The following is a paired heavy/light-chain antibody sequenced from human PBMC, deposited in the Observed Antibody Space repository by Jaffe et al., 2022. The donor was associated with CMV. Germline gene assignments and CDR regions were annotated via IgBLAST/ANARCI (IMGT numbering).Light chain of an antibody. J-gene: IGLJ1*01. CDR2: RNT. CDR1: NSDIGSNT. CDR3: ATWDDNLNGPV. V-gene: IGLV1-44*01. Sequence: QSVLTQPPSASGTPGQRVTISCSGSNSDIGSNTVSWYQQLPGAAPKLLFYRNTQWPSGVPARFAASKSGTSAFLDISGLQSEDEADYYCATWDDNLNGPVFGSGTKVTVL.
Heavy chain of an antibody. CDR1: GAAVTAFY. J-gene: IGHJ3*01. Sequence: VQLQESGPGLVKSSETLSLTCTVSGAAVTAFYWNWIRQPPGKGLEWLGHIYYSGSANYNPSLRGRITISIDTSKTQLSLKLNSVTAADTAVYYCARGGVTYHSDNTLDAFHVWGQGTTVTVSS. D-gene: IGHD2-21*02. CDR2: IYYSGSA. CDR3: ARGGVTYHSDNTLDAFHV. V-gene: IGHV4-59*02.